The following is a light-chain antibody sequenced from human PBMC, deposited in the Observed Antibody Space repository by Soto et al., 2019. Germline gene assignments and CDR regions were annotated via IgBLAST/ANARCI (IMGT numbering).Light chain of an antibody. V-gene: IGLV2-14*01. J-gene: IGLJ1*01. Sequence: QSALTQPASVSGSPGQSLTISCTGTSSDFGGYNYVSWYQQHPGKAPKLMIYDVSNRPSGVSNRFSGSKSGNTASLTISGLQAEDEADYYCSSYTSSSYNYVFGTGTKVTVL. CDR2: DVS. CDR3: SSYTSSSYNYV. CDR1: SSDFGGYNY.